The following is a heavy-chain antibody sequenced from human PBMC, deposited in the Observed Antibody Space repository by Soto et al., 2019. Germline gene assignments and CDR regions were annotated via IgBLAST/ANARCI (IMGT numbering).Heavy chain of an antibody. CDR3: ARPSGGPSGSYSFFDY. CDR1: GYSFTSYW. D-gene: IGHD3-10*01. CDR2: IYPGDSDT. V-gene: IGHV5-51*01. Sequence: PGESLKISCKGSGYSFTSYWIGWVRQMPGKGLEWMGIIYPGDSDTRYSPSFQGQVTISADKSISTAYLQWSSLKASDTAMYYCARPSGGPSGSYSFFDYWGQGTLVTVSS. J-gene: IGHJ4*02.